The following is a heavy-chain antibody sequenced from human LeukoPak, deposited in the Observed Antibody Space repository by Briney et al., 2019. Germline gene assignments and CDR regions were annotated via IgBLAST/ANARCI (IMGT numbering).Heavy chain of an antibody. D-gene: IGHD4-17*01. Sequence: PGGSLRLSCAGAGLTFTKYAMSWVRQAPGKGPEWVSGISASGGSVYYADSVKGRFTISRDDSRNTLYLQMNGLRVEDTAVYYCAEDPNGDYVGGFDMRGPGTMVTVSS. CDR1: GLTFTKYA. CDR2: ISASGGSV. J-gene: IGHJ3*02. CDR3: AEDPNGDYVGGFDM. V-gene: IGHV3-23*01.